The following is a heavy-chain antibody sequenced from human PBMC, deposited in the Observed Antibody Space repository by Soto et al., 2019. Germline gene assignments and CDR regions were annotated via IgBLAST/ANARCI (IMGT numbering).Heavy chain of an antibody. CDR3: VRDFLRYDVSIGAYSDCFDP. J-gene: IGHJ5*02. D-gene: IGHD3-3*01. Sequence: QIQMLQSGGEVKKPGASVKVSCKASGYSFNSYGISWVREAPGQGPEWMGWISTYGGDVSLAATFRGRLTLTTDTSPSTADLELRSLGFDDTAVYYCVRDFLRYDVSIGAYSDCFDPWGQGTLVTVSS. V-gene: IGHV1-18*01. CDR1: GYSFNSYG. CDR2: ISTYGGDV.